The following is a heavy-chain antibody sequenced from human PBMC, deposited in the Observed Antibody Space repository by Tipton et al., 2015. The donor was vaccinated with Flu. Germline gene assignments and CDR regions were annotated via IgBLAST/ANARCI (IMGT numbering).Heavy chain of an antibody. Sequence: LRLSCSVSGDSIGSPYYWAWIRQAPGKGLEWIGNVHQSGSSYYNPSLMSRATIAVDRPRNQFSLRLTFVTAADTAVYYCARRDYSNYVSDPKNWFDPWGQGTLVTVSS. CDR2: VHQSGSS. V-gene: IGHV4-38-2*01. CDR3: ARRDYSNYVSDPKNWFDP. CDR1: GDSIGSPYY. D-gene: IGHD4-11*01. J-gene: IGHJ5*02.